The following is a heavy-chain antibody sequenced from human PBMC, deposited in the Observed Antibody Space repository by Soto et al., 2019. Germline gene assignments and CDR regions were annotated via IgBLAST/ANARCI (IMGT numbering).Heavy chain of an antibody. CDR3: ARESREDAGYCTNGVCYYGIDV. CDR1: GGSINTDDYY. V-gene: IGHV4-30-4*01. D-gene: IGHD2-8*01. J-gene: IGHJ6*01. CDR2: IYHSGKT. Sequence: SETLSLTCTVSGGSINTDDYYWTWIRRPPGKGLEWMGYIYHSGKTYYNPSLKSRVSISIDTAKNQFSLKLISVTAADTAVFYCARESREDAGYCTNGVCYYGIDVWGQGTTVTVSS.